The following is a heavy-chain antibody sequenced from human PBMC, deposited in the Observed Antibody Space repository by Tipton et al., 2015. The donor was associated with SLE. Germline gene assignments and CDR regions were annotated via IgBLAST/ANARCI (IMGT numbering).Heavy chain of an antibody. CDR1: GGSFSGYY. V-gene: IGHV4-34*01. CDR2: INQSGST. CDR3: ARDELVYFDL. J-gene: IGHJ2*01. Sequence: TLSLTCAVYGGSFSGYYWSWIRQPPGKGLEWIGEINQSGSTNYNPSLKSRVTISVDTSKNQFSLKLSSVTAADTAVYYCARDELVYFDLWGRGTLVTVSS. D-gene: IGHD3-10*01.